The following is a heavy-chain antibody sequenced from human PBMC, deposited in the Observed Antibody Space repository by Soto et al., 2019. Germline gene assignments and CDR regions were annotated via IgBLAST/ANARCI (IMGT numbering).Heavy chain of an antibody. CDR1: GFTFSSYW. V-gene: IGHV3-7*01. D-gene: IGHD2-2*01. Sequence: EVQLVESGGGLVQPGGSLRLSCAASGFTFSSYWMSWVRQAPGKGLEWVANIKQDGSEKYYVDSVKGRVTISRDNAKNSLYLQMNSLRAEDTAVYYCARGQREYQLPYAFDIWGQGTMVTVSS. CDR3: ARGQREYQLPYAFDI. J-gene: IGHJ3*02. CDR2: IKQDGSEK.